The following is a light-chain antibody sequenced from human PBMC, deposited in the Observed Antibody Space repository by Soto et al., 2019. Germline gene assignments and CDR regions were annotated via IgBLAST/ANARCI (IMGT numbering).Light chain of an antibody. CDR1: QSVNSN. CDR3: QQYNNWPPLFT. CDR2: GAS. J-gene: IGKJ3*01. V-gene: IGKV3-15*01. Sequence: DIVMTQSPATLSVSPGERATLSCRASQSVNSNLTWYQQKPGQAPRLLIYGASTRATGVPARFSGSGTGTELTLTISILQSEDFAVYYCQQYNNWPPLFTFGPGTKVDIK.